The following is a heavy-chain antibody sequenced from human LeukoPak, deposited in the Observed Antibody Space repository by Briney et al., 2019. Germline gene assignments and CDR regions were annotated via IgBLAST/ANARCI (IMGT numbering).Heavy chain of an antibody. CDR3: ARGGSDILTGFYPSYLDY. CDR1: GFTFSSYS. J-gene: IGHJ4*02. CDR2: TSSSSSYK. V-gene: IGHV3-21*01. D-gene: IGHD3-9*01. Sequence: GGSLRLSCAASGFTFSSYSMNWVRQAPGKGLEWVSSTSSSSSYKYYADSVKGRFTISRDNAKNLLYLQMNSLRAEDTAVYYCARGGSDILTGFYPSYLDYWGQGTLVTVSS.